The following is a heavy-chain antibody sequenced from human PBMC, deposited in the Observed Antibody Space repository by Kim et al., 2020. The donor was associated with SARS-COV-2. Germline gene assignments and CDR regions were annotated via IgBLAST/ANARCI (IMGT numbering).Heavy chain of an antibody. D-gene: IGHD1-1*01. J-gene: IGHJ4*02. CDR3: ARDRNIGSSYFDY. Sequence: GGSLRLSCAASGFTFSSYGMNWVRQSPGKGLERVAVIWYDGSNKFYSDSVKGRFTISRDNSKNTLYLQMNSLRAEDTAVYYCARDRNIGSSYFDYWGQGTLVTVS. V-gene: IGHV3-33*01. CDR2: IWYDGSNK. CDR1: GFTFSSYG.